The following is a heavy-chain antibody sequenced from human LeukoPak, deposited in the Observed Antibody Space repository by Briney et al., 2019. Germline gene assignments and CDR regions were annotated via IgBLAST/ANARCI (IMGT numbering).Heavy chain of an antibody. CDR2: VRASGVGT. V-gene: IGHV3-23*01. CDR3: AQVRPPPGSGWYGGDDY. CDR1: GFTFSDHV. J-gene: IGHJ4*02. Sequence: GGSLRLSCAASGFTFSDHVMSWVRQAPGKGLEWVSSVRASGVGTHYADSVKGRFTISRDNSKNTLYLQMNSLRVEDTAVYYCAQVRPPPGSGWYGGDDYWGQGILVTVSS. D-gene: IGHD6-19*01.